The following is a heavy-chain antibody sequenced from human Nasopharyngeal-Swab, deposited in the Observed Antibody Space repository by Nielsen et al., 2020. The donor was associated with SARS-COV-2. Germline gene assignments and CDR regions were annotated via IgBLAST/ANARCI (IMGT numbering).Heavy chain of an antibody. Sequence: GESLKISCAASGFTVSNSFMSWVRQAPGKGLEWVSVIYSGGATHYADSVKGRFTISRDNSKNTLYLQMNSLRAEDTAIYYCARGNSGYDASPFDYWGQGTLVTVS. J-gene: IGHJ4*02. V-gene: IGHV3-53*01. CDR3: ARGNSGYDASPFDY. CDR2: IYSGGAT. CDR1: GFTVSNSF. D-gene: IGHD5-12*01.